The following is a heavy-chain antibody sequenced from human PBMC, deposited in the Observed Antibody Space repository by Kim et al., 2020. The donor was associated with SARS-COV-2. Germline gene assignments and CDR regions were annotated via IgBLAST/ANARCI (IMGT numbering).Heavy chain of an antibody. Sequence: SETLSLTCSVSGGSISSFNWCWIRKRPGQGQELVCVMSYSYSTNYSHYLQSYVTTSLVTCENQFALFLNCQTASDTAALFSARTAVFVGSAGTGLDFRGR. V-gene: IGHV4-59*12. D-gene: IGHD1-26*01. CDR2: MSYSYST. CDR1: GGSISSFN. CDR3: ARTAVFVGSAGTGLDF. J-gene: IGHJ2*01.